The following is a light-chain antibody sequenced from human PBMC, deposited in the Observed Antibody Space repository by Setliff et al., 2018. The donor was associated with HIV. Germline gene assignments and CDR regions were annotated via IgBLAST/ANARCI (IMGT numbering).Light chain of an antibody. V-gene: IGLV2-11*01. Sequence: VLSQPRSVSGSPGQSVTFSCTGSSSDVGTYNYVSWYQQHPGKAPKLMIYDVTRRPSGVPDRFSGSKSGNTASLTISGLQAEDEADYYCCSYAGSYSYIFGTGTKVTVL. CDR1: SSDVGTYNY. CDR2: DVT. J-gene: IGLJ1*01. CDR3: CSYAGSYSYI.